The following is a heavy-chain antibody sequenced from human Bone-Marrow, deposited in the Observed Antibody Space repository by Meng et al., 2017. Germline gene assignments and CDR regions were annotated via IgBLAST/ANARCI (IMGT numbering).Heavy chain of an antibody. Sequence: GSLRLSCAVGGGTFSNYYWTWIRQSPGRGLEWIGVITHSGSATYNPSLRSRVTISVDTSKNQFSLKVNSVTAADTAVYHCAIGPGYSSGWYGNSFDYWGQGTLVTVSS. CDR3: AIGPGYSSGWYGNSFDY. CDR2: ITHSGSA. V-gene: IGHV4-34*01. D-gene: IGHD6-19*01. J-gene: IGHJ4*02. CDR1: GGTFSNYY.